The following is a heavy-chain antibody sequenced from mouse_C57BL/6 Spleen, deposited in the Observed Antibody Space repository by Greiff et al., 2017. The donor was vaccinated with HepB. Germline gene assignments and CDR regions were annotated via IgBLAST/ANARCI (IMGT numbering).Heavy chain of an antibody. J-gene: IGHJ2*01. D-gene: IGHD3-3*01. V-gene: IGHV1-64*01. CDR2: IHPNSGST. Sequence: QVQLQQPGAELVKPGASVKLSCKASGYTFTSYWMHWVKQRPGQGLEWIGMIHPNSGSTNYNEKFKSKATLTVDKSSSTAYMQLSSLTSDDSAVYYCARERGDLYYFDYWGQGTTLTVAS. CDR1: GYTFTSYW. CDR3: ARERGDLYYFDY.